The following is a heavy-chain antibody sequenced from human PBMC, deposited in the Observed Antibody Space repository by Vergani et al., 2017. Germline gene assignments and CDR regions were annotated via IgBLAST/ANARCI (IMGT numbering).Heavy chain of an antibody. Sequence: QVQLVESGGGLVKPGGSLRLSCAASGFTFSDYYMSWIRQAPGKGLEWVSYISSSSSYTNYADSVKGRFTISRDNAKNSLYLQMNSLRAEDTAVYYCARDHYYGDSQDPLDYWGQGTLVTVSS. CDR3: ARDHYYGDSQDPLDY. V-gene: IGHV3-11*06. CDR2: ISSSSSYT. D-gene: IGHD4-17*01. J-gene: IGHJ4*02. CDR1: GFTFSDYY.